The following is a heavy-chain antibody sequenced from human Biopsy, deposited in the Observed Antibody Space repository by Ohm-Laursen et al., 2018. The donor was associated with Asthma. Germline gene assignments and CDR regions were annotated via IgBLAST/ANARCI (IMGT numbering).Heavy chain of an antibody. Sequence: ASVKVSCKASGYMFINYAMHWVRQAPGQRLEWMGWINSDNGNTKYSQNFQGRATIIRDTSASTSYKELSSLRSEDTAVYYCARTYYDFLTGQVNDVFDIWGQGTLVIVSS. CDR2: INSDNGNT. J-gene: IGHJ3*02. V-gene: IGHV1-3*01. CDR3: ARTYYDFLTGQVNDVFDI. CDR1: GYMFINYA. D-gene: IGHD3-9*01.